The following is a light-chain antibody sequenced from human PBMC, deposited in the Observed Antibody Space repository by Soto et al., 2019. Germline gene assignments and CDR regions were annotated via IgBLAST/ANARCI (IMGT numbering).Light chain of an antibody. J-gene: IGKJ1*01. CDR1: QSVSGY. Sequence: EIVLTQSPATLSLSPGERATLSCRASQSVSGYLAWYQQKPGQAPRLLIYDASKRAPGVSARFSGSGSGTDFTLTISRLEPEDFAVYYCQQYGSSGTFGQGTKVDIK. CDR2: DAS. CDR3: QQYGSSGT. V-gene: IGKV3-11*01.